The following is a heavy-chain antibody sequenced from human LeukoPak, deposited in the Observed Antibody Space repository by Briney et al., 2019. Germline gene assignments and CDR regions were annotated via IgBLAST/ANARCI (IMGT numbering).Heavy chain of an antibody. V-gene: IGHV3-23*01. D-gene: IGHD3-3*01. Sequence: GGSLRLSCAASGFTFSSYAMSWVRQAPGKGLEWVSAISGSGGSTYYADSVKGRFTISRDNSKNTLYLQMNSLRAEDTAVYYCAKERPRRRWLYYDFWSGYYTSWGQGTLVTVSS. CDR2: ISGSGGST. CDR1: GFTFSSYA. J-gene: IGHJ4*02. CDR3: AKERPRRRWLYYDFWSGYYTS.